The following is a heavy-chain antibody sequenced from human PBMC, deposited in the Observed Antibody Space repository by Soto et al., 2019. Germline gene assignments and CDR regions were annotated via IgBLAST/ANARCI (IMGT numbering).Heavy chain of an antibody. CDR2: VNPKDGDT. D-gene: IGHD4-4*01. V-gene: IGHV1-2*02. Sequence: QVQLVQSGTEVRKPGASVKVSCKTSGYIFTDFFVHWIRQAPGQRLEWLGWVNPKDGDTEYAQKFLGRVFVTRDTSTNTVYMEMTRLTSNDTAVYYCGRVPAPGRPVTTYYWGQGSLV. J-gene: IGHJ4*02. CDR1: GYIFTDFF. CDR3: GRVPAPGRPVTTYY.